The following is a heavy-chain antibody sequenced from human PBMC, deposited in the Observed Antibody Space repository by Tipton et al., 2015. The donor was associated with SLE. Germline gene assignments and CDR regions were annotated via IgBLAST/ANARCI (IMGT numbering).Heavy chain of an antibody. Sequence: TLSLTCTVSGGSINSGTYYWSWIRQPAGKGLEWIGRIFTNGNTNYKPSLKSRVTISVDTSKNQFSLRLTSVTAADTAVYYCARHEWKIAVDYWGQGILVTVSS. J-gene: IGHJ4*02. D-gene: IGHD3-3*01. V-gene: IGHV4-61*02. CDR2: IFTNGNT. CDR3: ARHEWKIAVDY. CDR1: GGSINSGTYY.